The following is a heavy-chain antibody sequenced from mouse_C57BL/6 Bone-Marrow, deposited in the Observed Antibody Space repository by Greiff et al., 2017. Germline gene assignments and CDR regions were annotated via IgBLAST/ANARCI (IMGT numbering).Heavy chain of an antibody. CDR3: VRDDYGNYVGAMDY. D-gene: IGHD2-1*01. CDR2: IRSKSSNYAT. Sequence: DAGGGLVQPKGSLKLSCAASGFTFNTYAMHWVRQAPGKGLDWVARIRSKSSNYATYYADSVKDRFTISRDDSQSMLYLQMNNLKTEDTAMYYCVRDDYGNYVGAMDYWGQGTSVTVSS. J-gene: IGHJ4*01. V-gene: IGHV10-3*01. CDR1: GFTFNTYA.